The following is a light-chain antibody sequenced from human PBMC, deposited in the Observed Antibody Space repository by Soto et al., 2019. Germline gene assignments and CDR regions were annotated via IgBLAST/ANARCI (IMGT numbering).Light chain of an antibody. V-gene: IGLV1-44*01. CDR2: SNN. Sequence: QSVLTQPPSASGTPGQRVTISCSGSSSNIGSNTVNWYQQLPGTAPKRLIYSNNQRPSGVPDRFSDSKSGTSASLAISGLQSEDEADYYCAAWDDSLNGWVFGGGTKLTVL. CDR1: SSNIGSNT. J-gene: IGLJ3*02. CDR3: AAWDDSLNGWV.